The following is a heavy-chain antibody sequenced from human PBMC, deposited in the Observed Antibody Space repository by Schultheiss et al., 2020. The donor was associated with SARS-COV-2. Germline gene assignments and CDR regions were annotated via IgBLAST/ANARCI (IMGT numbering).Heavy chain of an antibody. CDR2: INAGNGNT. Sequence: ASVKVSCKASGYTFTSYTLHWVRQAPGQRFEWMGWINAGNGNTKYSQKFQGRVTITRDTSASTAYMELSSLRSEDTAVYYCARADSSGYYSYFDYWGQGTLVTVSS. CDR1: GYTFTSYT. D-gene: IGHD3-22*01. J-gene: IGHJ4*02. V-gene: IGHV1-3*01. CDR3: ARADSSGYYSYFDY.